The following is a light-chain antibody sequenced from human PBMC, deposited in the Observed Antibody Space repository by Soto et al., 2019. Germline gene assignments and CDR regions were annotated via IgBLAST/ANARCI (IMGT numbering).Light chain of an antibody. CDR3: HQHYSSPRT. V-gene: IGKV4-1*01. Sequence: DIVMTQSPDSLAVSLGERATINCKSSQSLLYSSNTKNSLCWYQQKPGQPPKLLIYWASIRESGVPDRFSGNGSVTDFTLTISSLQAEDVAVYYCHQHYSSPRTFGQGTKLEIK. J-gene: IGKJ2*01. CDR2: WAS. CDR1: QSLLYSSNTKNS.